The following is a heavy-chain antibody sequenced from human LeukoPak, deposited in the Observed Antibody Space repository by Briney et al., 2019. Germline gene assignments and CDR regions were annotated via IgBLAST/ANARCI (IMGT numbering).Heavy chain of an antibody. Sequence: PSETLSLTCAVYGGSFSGYYWSWIRQPPGKGLEWIGEINHSGSTNYNPSLKSRVTISVDTSKNQFSLKLSSVTAADTAVYYCARRGYYYGSGSYFSPNYYYYYMDVWGKGTTVTISS. V-gene: IGHV4-34*01. CDR2: INHSGST. D-gene: IGHD3-10*01. CDR3: ARRGYYYGSGSYFSPNYYYYYMDV. CDR1: GGSFSGYY. J-gene: IGHJ6*03.